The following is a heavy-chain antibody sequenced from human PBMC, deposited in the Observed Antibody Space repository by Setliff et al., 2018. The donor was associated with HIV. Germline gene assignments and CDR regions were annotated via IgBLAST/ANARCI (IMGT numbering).Heavy chain of an antibody. Sequence: PSETLSLTCTVSGDSITSGGYSWTWIRQPPGKALEWVGYIYYSGSTNYNPSLKSRVTISVDTSKNQFSLKLSSVTAADTAVYYCARGAELLWFGELHNIPYFDYWGQGTLVTVSS. CDR3: ARGAELLWFGELHNIPYFDY. CDR2: IYYSGST. V-gene: IGHV4-61*08. CDR1: GDSITSGGYS. J-gene: IGHJ4*02. D-gene: IGHD3-10*01.